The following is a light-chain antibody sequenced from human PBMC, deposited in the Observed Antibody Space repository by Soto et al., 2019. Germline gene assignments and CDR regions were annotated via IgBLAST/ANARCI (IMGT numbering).Light chain of an antibody. CDR2: LNNDGSH. Sequence: QSVLTQSPSASASLGASVKLTCTLSSGHSSYAIAWHQKQPGKGPRYLMDLNNDGSHTKGDGIPDRFSGSSSGADRSLIISSLQSEDEADYYCQTWGTGFQFFGGGTKVTVL. J-gene: IGLJ2*01. CDR3: QTWGTGFQF. V-gene: IGLV4-69*01. CDR1: SGHSSYA.